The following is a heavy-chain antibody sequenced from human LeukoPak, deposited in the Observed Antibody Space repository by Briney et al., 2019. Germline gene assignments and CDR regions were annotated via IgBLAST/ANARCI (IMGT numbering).Heavy chain of an antibody. CDR2: INWNGDKT. CDR1: GFTFDEYG. CDR3: ARDFPYYYDSSGAGAFDI. V-gene: IGHV3-20*04. J-gene: IGHJ3*02. D-gene: IGHD3-22*01. Sequence: GSLRLSCAASGFTFDEYGMSWVRQAPGKGLEWVSGINWNGDKTGYVDSVKGRFTIARDNAKNSLYLQMNSLRAEDTAVYYCARDFPYYYDSSGAGAFDIWGQGTMVTVSS.